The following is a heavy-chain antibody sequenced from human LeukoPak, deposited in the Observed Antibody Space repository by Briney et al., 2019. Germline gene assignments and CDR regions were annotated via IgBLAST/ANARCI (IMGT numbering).Heavy chain of an antibody. CDR1: GYTFTSYG. CDR2: IIPIFGTA. CDR3: AQMATINYFDY. V-gene: IGHV1-69*06. D-gene: IGHD5-24*01. J-gene: IGHJ4*02. Sequence: ASVTVSCKASGYTFTSYGISWVRQAPGQGLEWMGGIIPIFGTANYAQKFQGRVTITADKSTSTAYMELSSLRSEGTAVYYCAQMATINYFDYWGQGTLVTVSS.